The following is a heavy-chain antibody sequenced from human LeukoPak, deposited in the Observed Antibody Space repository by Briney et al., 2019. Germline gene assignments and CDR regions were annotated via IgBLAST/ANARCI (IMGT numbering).Heavy chain of an antibody. CDR3: ARVGYDILVGPDY. Sequence: SETLSLTCTVSGGSISSYYWSWIRQPPGKGLEWIGSIYYSGSTYYNPSLKSRVTISVDTSKNQFSLKLSSVTAADTAVYYCARVGYDILVGPDYWGQGTLVTVSS. CDR1: GGSISSYY. J-gene: IGHJ4*02. CDR2: IYYSGST. D-gene: IGHD3-9*01. V-gene: IGHV4-39*07.